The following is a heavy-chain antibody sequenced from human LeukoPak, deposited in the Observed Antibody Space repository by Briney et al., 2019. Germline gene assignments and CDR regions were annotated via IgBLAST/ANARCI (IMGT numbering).Heavy chain of an antibody. CDR2: INHSGST. D-gene: IGHD2-21*02. V-gene: IGHV4-34*01. CDR1: GGSFSAYY. Sequence: SETLSLTCAVYGGSFSAYYWSWIRQPPGKGLEWIGEINHSGSTNYNPSLKGRVTISVDTSKNQFSLKVSSVTAADTAVYYCARGGFYCGGDCYVDYWGQGTLVTVSS. CDR3: ARGGFYCGGDCYVDY. J-gene: IGHJ4*02.